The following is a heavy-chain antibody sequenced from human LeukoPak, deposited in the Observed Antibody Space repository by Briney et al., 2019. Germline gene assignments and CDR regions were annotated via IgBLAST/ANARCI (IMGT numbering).Heavy chain of an antibody. CDR3: ARVGDVDTAMVDH. Sequence: GGSLRLSCAASGFTVSSNYMSWVRQAPGKGLEWVSVIYSGGSTYYADSVKGRFTISRDNSKNTLYLQMNSLRAEDTAVYYCARVGDVDTAMVDHWDQGTLVTVSS. V-gene: IGHV3-66*01. D-gene: IGHD5-18*01. J-gene: IGHJ4*02. CDR1: GFTVSSNY. CDR2: IYSGGST.